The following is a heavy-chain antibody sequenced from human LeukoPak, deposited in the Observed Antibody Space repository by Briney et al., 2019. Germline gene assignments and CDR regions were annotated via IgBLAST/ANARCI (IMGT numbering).Heavy chain of an antibody. CDR2: IKPDSGGT. CDR3: AKFDQDWGTFDY. D-gene: IGHD7-27*01. V-gene: IGHV1-2*02. Sequence: ASVTVSCKASGYTLSGYYIHWVRQAPGQGLEWMGWIKPDSGGTHYVQKFQGRVTMTRDTSITTAYMELSLRSDDTAVYYCAKFDQDWGTFDYWGQGTVVTVSS. J-gene: IGHJ4*02. CDR1: GYTLSGYY.